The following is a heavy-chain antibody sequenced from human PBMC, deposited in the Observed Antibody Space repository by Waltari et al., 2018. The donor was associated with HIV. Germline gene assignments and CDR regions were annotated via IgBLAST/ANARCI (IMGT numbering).Heavy chain of an antibody. J-gene: IGHJ3*02. Sequence: QLQLQASGPGLVKPSETLSLTCTVSGGSISSSSYYWGWIRQHPGKGLEWIGSILYSGGTYYNPSLKSRVTMSVDTSKNQFALKLSAVTAADTAVYYCARLFQETDAFDIWGQGTMVTVSS. CDR1: GGSISSSSYY. CDR3: ARLFQETDAFDI. CDR2: ILYSGGT. V-gene: IGHV4-39*01.